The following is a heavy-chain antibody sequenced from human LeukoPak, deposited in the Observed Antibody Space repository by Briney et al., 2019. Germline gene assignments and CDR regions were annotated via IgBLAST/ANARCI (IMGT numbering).Heavy chain of an antibody. CDR2: ISSSSSYI. V-gene: IGHV3-21*01. J-gene: IGHJ4*02. CDR3: ASLLYYYDSSGYYSQYYY. Sequence: GGSLRLSCAASGFTFSSYSMNWVRQAPGKGLEWVSSISSSSSYIYYADSVKGRFTISRDNAKNSLYLQMNSLRAEDTAVYYCASLLYYYDSSGYYSQYYYWGQGTLVTVSS. D-gene: IGHD3-22*01. CDR1: GFTFSSYS.